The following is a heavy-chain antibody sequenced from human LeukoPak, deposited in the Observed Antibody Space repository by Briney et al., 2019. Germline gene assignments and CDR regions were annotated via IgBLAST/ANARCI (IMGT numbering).Heavy chain of an antibody. D-gene: IGHD4-23*01. Sequence: PGGSLRLSCAASGFIFSSYAMHWVRQAPGKGLEWVAVISYDGNNKYYADSVKGRFTISRDNSKNTLYLQMNSLRAEDTAVYYCAKSPHPLAYGGNLYNYFDYWGQGTLVTVSS. CDR3: AKSPHPLAYGGNLYNYFDY. V-gene: IGHV3-30-3*02. CDR2: ISYDGNNK. J-gene: IGHJ4*02. CDR1: GFIFSSYA.